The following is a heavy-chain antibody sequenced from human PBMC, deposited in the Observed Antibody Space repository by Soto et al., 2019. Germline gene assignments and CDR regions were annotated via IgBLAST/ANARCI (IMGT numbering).Heavy chain of an antibody. V-gene: IGHV3-23*01. D-gene: IGHD1-26*01. CDR2: ISGLGGSI. CDR3: SKSNGDTWERYFFDF. J-gene: IGHJ4*02. CDR1: GFTFSSFS. Sequence: EVQLLESGGGLVQPGGSLRLSCAASGFTFSSFSLSWVGQAPGKGLEWVSGISGLGGSIYYADSVKGRFTISRDNSKNTLYLQMNSLRAEDTAVYYCSKSNGDTWERYFFDFWGQGTLVTVSS.